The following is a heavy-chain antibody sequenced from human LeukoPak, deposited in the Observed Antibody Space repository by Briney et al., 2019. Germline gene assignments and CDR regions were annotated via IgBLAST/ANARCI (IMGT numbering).Heavy chain of an antibody. CDR3: AKHYDFWSGYYRPEGY. CDR2: ISGSGGST. J-gene: IGHJ4*02. V-gene: IGHV3-23*01. Sequence: GGSLRLSCAASGFTFSSYAMSWVRQAPGKGLEWASAISGSGGSTYYADSVEGRFTISRDNSKNTLYLQMNSLRAEDTAVYYCAKHYDFWSGYYRPEGYWGQGTLVTVSS. CDR1: GFTFSSYA. D-gene: IGHD3-3*01.